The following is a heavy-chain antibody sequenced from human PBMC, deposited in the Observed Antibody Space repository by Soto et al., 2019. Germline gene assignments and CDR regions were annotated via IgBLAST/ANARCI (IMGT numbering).Heavy chain of an antibody. J-gene: IGHJ5*02. CDR1: GGSISSYY. D-gene: IGHD3-22*01. CDR2: IYYSGST. V-gene: IGHV4-59*01. Sequence: PSETLSLTCTVSGGSISSYYWSWIRQPPGKGLEWIGYIYYSGSTNYNPSLKSRVTISVDTSKNQFSLKLSSVTAADTAVYYCARSHTYYYDSSGYNWFDPWGQGTLVTVSS. CDR3: ARSHTYYYDSSGYNWFDP.